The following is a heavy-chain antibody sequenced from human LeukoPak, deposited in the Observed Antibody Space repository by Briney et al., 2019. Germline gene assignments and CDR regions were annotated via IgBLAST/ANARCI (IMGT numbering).Heavy chain of an antibody. V-gene: IGHV3-30-3*02. CDR3: AKLSTTPSNWFDP. Sequence: GGSLRLSCAASGFTFSSYAMHWVRQAPGKGLEWVAVISYDGSNKYYADSVKGRFTISRDNSKNTLFLQMNSLRVEDTAVYYCAKLSTTPSNWFDPWGQGTLVTVSS. CDR2: ISYDGSNK. J-gene: IGHJ5*02. CDR1: GFTFSSYA. D-gene: IGHD1-1*01.